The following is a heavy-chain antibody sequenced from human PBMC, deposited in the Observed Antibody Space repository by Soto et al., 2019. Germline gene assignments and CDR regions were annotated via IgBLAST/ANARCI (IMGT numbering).Heavy chain of an antibody. D-gene: IGHD3-3*01. J-gene: IGHJ6*02. V-gene: IGHV4-34*01. CDR2: INHSGST. CDR3: AVDWSGEDNLSVGYDHGSDG. CDR1: VGSFSGYY. Sequence: PSETLSLTCSVYVGSFSGYYWSWIRQPPGKGLEWIGEINHSGSTNYNPSLKSRVTISVDTSKNQFSLKLSSVTAADTTVYYCAVDWSGEDNLSVGYDHGSDGWGQATTVT.